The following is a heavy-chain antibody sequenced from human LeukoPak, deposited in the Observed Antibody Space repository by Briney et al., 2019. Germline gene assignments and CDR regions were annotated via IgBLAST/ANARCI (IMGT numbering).Heavy chain of an antibody. V-gene: IGHV3-74*01. J-gene: IGHJ1*01. Sequence: GGSLRLSCATSGFTFSTFWMHWVRQAPGKGLVWVSRINHDGSSTNYADSVKGRLTISRVNSKNTLYLQMNSLRAEDTAVYYCAKENYGDSTGGRFQHWGQGTLVTVSS. CDR2: INHDGSST. D-gene: IGHD4-17*01. CDR3: AKENYGDSTGGRFQH. CDR1: GFTFSTFW.